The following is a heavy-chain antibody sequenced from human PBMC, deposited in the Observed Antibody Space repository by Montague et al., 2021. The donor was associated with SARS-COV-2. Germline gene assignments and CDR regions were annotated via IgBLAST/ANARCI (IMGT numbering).Heavy chain of an antibody. D-gene: IGHD3-22*01. CDR1: GDSISTYY. J-gene: IGHJ3*02. V-gene: IGHV4-59*01. CDR3: ARGGATYYYDTSGYVNAFDT. Sequence: SETLSLTCTVSGDSISTYYWSWIRQPPGKGLEWIGYIYYNGYTNXNPSLKSRVTISVDTSKNQFSLRLSSVTAADTAVYFCARGGATYYYDTSGYVNAFDTWGQGTMVPVFS. CDR2: IYYNGYT.